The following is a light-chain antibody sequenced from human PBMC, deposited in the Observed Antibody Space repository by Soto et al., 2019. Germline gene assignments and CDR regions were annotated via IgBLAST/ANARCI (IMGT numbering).Light chain of an antibody. CDR1: QSISSY. J-gene: IGKJ1*01. CDR3: QQSYSTLTWT. Sequence: DIQMTQSQSSLSASVGYRVTITCRASQSISSYLNWYQQKPGKTPKLLIYAASSLPSGVQSRFSRSGSGTDFTLTISSLQPEDFAPYYCQQSYSTLTWTFGQGTKVDIK. V-gene: IGKV1-39*01. CDR2: AAS.